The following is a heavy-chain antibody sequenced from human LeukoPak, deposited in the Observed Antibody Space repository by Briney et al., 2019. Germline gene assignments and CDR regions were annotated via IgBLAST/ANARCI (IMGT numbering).Heavy chain of an antibody. J-gene: IGHJ6*02. CDR2: IYYSGTT. V-gene: IGHV4-59*01. Sequence: ASETLSLTCTVSGGSISSFYWSWIRQPPGKGLEWIGCIYYSGTTNYSPSLKSRVTISVDTSKNQFSLKLSSVTAADTAVYYCARGWGSYDGSYYYYYGMDVWGQGTTVTVSS. CDR1: GGSISSFY. CDR3: ARGWGSYDGSYYYYYGMDV. D-gene: IGHD3-16*01.